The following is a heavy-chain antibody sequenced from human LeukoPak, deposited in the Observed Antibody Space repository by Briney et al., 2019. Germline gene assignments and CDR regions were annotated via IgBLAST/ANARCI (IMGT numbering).Heavy chain of an antibody. D-gene: IGHD2-15*01. Sequence: SETLSLTCTVSGGSISTSNYYWSWIRQPPGQGLEWIGYIHYSGSTKYKSSLKSRVTILVDKSKNQFSLKLSSVTAADTAVYFCARAGCSGGSCYESRGAFDIWGQGTMVTVSS. CDR3: ARAGCSGGSCYESRGAFDI. CDR2: IHYSGST. V-gene: IGHV4-61*05. CDR1: GGSISTSNYY. J-gene: IGHJ3*02.